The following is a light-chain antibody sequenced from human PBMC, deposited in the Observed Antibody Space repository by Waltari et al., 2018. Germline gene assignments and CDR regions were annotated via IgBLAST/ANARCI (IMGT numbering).Light chain of an antibody. J-gene: IGLJ3*02. V-gene: IGLV2-14*01. CDR1: STAVGGYNF. CDR2: QGS. CDR3: TSYITTRGDWV. Sequence: QSALTQPASVSGSPGQSITISCPGTSTAVGGYNFFSWHQQHPGKPPKLLIYQGSKRPSGVSNRFSGSKSGNTASLTISGLQAEDEADYYCTSYITTRGDWVFGGGTKLTVL.